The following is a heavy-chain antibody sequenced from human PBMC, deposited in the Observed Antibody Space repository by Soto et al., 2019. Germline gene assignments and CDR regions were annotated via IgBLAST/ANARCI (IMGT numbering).Heavy chain of an antibody. CDR2: IIPIFGTA. D-gene: IGHD4-17*01. CDR3: ARTVTKVTTSYGLFDY. J-gene: IGHJ4*02. CDR1: GGTFSSYA. V-gene: IGHV1-69*13. Sequence: GASVKVSCKASGGTFSSYAISWVRQAPGQGLEWMGGIIPIFGTANYAQKFQGRVTITADESTSTAYMELSSLRSEDTAVYYCARTVTKVTTSYGLFDYWGQGTLVTVSS.